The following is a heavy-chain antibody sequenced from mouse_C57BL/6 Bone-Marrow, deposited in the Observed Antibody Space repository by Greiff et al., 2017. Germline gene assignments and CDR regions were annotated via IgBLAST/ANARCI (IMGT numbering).Heavy chain of an antibody. Sequence: EVKLMESGGGLVQPGGSMKLSCVASGFTFSNYWMNWVRQSPEKGLEWVAQIRLKSDNYATNYAESVKGRFTISRDDSKSSVYLQMNNLRAEDTGIYYCTGPKSSWFAYWGQGTLVTVSA. CDR1: GFTFSNYW. CDR2: IRLKSDNYAT. J-gene: IGHJ3*01. V-gene: IGHV6-3*01. CDR3: TGPKSSWFAY.